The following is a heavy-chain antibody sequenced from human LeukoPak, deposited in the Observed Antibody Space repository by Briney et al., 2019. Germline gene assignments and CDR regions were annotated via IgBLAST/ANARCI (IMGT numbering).Heavy chain of an antibody. CDR2: IYTSGST. V-gene: IGHV4-4*07. CDR1: GDSISGYY. D-gene: IGHD3-9*01. Sequence: SETLSLTCTVSGDSISGYYWNWIRQPAGKGLEWIGRIYTSGSTNYSPSLKSRVTMSVDTSKNQFSLKLSSVTAADTAVYYCARGHQRYFDWLAYFDYWGQGTLVTVSS. J-gene: IGHJ4*02. CDR3: ARGHQRYFDWLAYFDY.